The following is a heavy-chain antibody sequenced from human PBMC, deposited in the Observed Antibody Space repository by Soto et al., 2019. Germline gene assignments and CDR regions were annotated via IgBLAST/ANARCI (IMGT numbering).Heavy chain of an antibody. CDR3: APHTLEKGMPSGY. CDR2: IGGYKGNT. V-gene: IGHV1-18*01. CDR1: GYTFTNYG. Sequence: QVQLVQSGAEVREPGASVKVSCKASGYTFTNYGVSWVRQAPGQGLEWMGWIGGYKGNTNYAQKLQGRVTLTTDTSTSTAYMELRSLRSDDTAVYYCAPHTLEKGMPSGYWGQGTLVTVSS. J-gene: IGHJ4*02. D-gene: IGHD2-2*01.